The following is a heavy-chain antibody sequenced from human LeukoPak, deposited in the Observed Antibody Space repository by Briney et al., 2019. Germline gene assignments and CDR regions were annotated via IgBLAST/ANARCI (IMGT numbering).Heavy chain of an antibody. CDR2: ISSSSSTI. V-gene: IGHV3-48*01. CDR3: ARVGASYDFWSGYYWGTYYFDY. CDR1: GYSFTTYW. Sequence: GESLKISCKGSGYSFTTYWIGWVRQAPGKGLEWVSYISSSSSTIYYADSVKGRFTISRDNAKNSLYLQMNSLRAEDTAVYYCARVGASYDFWSGYYWGTYYFDYWGQGTLVTVSS. D-gene: IGHD3-3*01. J-gene: IGHJ4*02.